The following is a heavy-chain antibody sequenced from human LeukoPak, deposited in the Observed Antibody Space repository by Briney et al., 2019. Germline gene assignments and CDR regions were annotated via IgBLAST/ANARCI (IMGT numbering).Heavy chain of an antibody. J-gene: IGHJ4*02. Sequence: GGSLRLSCAPSGFTFSSYWIHWVRQAPGKGLVWVSRINGGGSTTTYADSVKGRFAISRDNAKNTLYLQMNSLRAEDTAVYYCVRSAYYDGRGYYYDYWGQGILVTVSS. D-gene: IGHD3-22*01. CDR1: GFTFSSYW. CDR3: VRSAYYDGRGYYYDY. CDR2: INGGGSTT. V-gene: IGHV3-74*01.